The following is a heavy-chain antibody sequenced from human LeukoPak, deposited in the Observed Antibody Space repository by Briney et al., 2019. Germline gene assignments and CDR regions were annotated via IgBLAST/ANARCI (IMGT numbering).Heavy chain of an antibody. V-gene: IGHV3-30-3*01. CDR1: GFTFSSYA. CDR3: ANGRGGPYYYYGMDV. CDR2: ISYDGSNK. Sequence: GRSLRLSCAASGFTFSSYAMHWVRQAPGKGLEWVAVISYDGSNKYYADSVKGRFTISRDNSKNTPYLQMNSLRAEDTAVYYCANGRGGPYYYYGMDVWGQGTTVTVSS. D-gene: IGHD3-10*01. J-gene: IGHJ6*02.